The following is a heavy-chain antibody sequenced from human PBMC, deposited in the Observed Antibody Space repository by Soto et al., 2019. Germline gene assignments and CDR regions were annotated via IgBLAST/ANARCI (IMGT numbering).Heavy chain of an antibody. V-gene: IGHV1-3*01. Sequence: GASVKVSCKASGYTFTSYAMHWVRQAPGQRLEWMGWINAGNGNTKYSQKFQGRVTITRDTSASTAYMELSSLRSEDTAVYYCARDHKSGYSAYYYYYYGMDVWGQGTTVTVSS. CDR3: ARDHKSGYSAYYYYYYGMDV. CDR1: GYTFTSYA. CDR2: INAGNGNT. J-gene: IGHJ6*02. D-gene: IGHD3-22*01.